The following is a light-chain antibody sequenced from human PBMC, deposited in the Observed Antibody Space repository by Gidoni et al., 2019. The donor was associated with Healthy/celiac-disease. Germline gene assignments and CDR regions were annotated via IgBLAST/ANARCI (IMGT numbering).Light chain of an antibody. Sequence: IVMTQSPATLSVSPGERATLSCRASQSVSSNLAWYQQKPGQAPRLLIYGASTRATGIPARFSGSGSGTEFTLTISSLQSEDFAVYYCQQYNNWPITFGQXTRLEIK. J-gene: IGKJ5*01. CDR3: QQYNNWPIT. CDR1: QSVSSN. V-gene: IGKV3-15*01. CDR2: GAS.